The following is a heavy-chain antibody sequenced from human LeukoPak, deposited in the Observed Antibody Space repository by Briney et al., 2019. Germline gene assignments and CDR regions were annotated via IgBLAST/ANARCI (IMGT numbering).Heavy chain of an antibody. D-gene: IGHD1-26*01. V-gene: IGHV1-69*05. CDR3: ARAMVGATHYYYYMDV. Sequence: GASVKVSCKASGYTFTSYGISWVRQAPGQGLEWMGGIIPIFGTANYAQKFQGRVTITTDESTSTAYMELSSLRSEDTAVYYCARAMVGATHYYYYMDVWGKGTTVTVSS. CDR1: GYTFTSYG. CDR2: IIPIFGTA. J-gene: IGHJ6*03.